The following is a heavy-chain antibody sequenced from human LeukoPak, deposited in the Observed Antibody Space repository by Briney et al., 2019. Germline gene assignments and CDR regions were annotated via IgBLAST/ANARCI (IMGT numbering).Heavy chain of an antibody. CDR3: ARACSSSRYVYYYYYMDV. V-gene: IGHV4-59*12. D-gene: IGHD6-13*01. J-gene: IGHJ6*03. Sequence: PSETLSLTCTVSGGSISSYYWSWIRQPPGKGLEWIGYIYYSGSTNYNPSLKSRVTISVDTSKNQFSLKLSSVTAADTAVYYCARACSSSRYVYYYYYMDVWGKGTTVTVSS. CDR2: IYYSGST. CDR1: GGSISSYY.